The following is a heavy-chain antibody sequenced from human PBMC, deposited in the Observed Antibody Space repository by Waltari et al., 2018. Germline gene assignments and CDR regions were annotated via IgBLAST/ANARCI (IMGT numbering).Heavy chain of an antibody. CDR3: ASGDGYTDSWLDP. V-gene: IGHV1-2*06. J-gene: IGHJ5*02. D-gene: IGHD5-12*01. CDR2: INPKSGGT. CDR1: GYTFTGYY. Sequence: QVQLVQSGAEVKKPRASVQVSCTASGYTFTGYYRHWVRQAPGQGLEWMGRINPKSGGTNYAEKCQGRVTRTRDTAMSTAYMEMRRLRSDDTAVYYCASGDGYTDSWLDPWGQGTLVTVSS.